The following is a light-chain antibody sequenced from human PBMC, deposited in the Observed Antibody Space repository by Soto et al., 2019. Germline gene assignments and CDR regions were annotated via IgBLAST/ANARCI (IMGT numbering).Light chain of an antibody. CDR1: QNVDIY. V-gene: IGKV3-11*01. Sequence: EIVLTQSPATLSLSPGERATLSCRASQNVDIYLAWYQQKPGQPPRVLIYEASNRATGIPARFSGSGSGTDFTLTISSLEPEDSAVYYCQQRSDWRLFTFGPGTKVEI. J-gene: IGKJ3*01. CDR2: EAS. CDR3: QQRSDWRLFT.